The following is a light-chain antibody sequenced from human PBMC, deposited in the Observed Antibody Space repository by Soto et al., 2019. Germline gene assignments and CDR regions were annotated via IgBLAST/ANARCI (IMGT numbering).Light chain of an antibody. CDR3: SSYADNNNFV. V-gene: IGLV2-14*01. CDR1: SSDVGGYNY. Sequence: QSVLTQPASVSGSPGQSITISCTGTSSDVGGYNYVSWYQQHPGKAPKLMIYEVSNRPSGVSNRFSGSKSGNTASLTISGLQAADEADYYCSSYADNNNFVFGTGTKLTVL. J-gene: IGLJ1*01. CDR2: EVS.